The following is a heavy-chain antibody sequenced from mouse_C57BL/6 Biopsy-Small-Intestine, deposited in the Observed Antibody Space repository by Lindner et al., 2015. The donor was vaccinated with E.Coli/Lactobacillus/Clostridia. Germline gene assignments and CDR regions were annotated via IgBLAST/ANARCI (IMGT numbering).Heavy chain of an antibody. CDR2: TYPRSGNT. J-gene: IGHJ1*03. CDR1: GYTFTSYG. V-gene: IGHV1-81*01. D-gene: IGHD1-1*01. Sequence: VQLQESGAELARPGASVKLSCKASGYTFTSYGISWVKQRTGQGLEWIGETYPRSGNTYYNEKFKGKATLTADKSSSTAYMELRSLTSEDSAVYFCAKITTVVATDWYFDVWGTGTTVTVSS. CDR3: AKITTVVATDWYFDV.